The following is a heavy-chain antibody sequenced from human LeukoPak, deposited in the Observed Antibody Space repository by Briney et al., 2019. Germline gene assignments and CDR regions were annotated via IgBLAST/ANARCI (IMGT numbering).Heavy chain of an antibody. Sequence: GGSLRLSCAASGFTFSSYSMNWVRQAPGKGLEWVSSISSSSSYIYYADSVKGRFTFSRDNAKNSLYLQMNSLRAEDTAVYYCASGVTTGFDYWGQGTLVTVSS. CDR3: ASGVTTGFDY. J-gene: IGHJ4*02. D-gene: IGHD4-17*01. CDR1: GFTFSSYS. CDR2: ISSSSSYI. V-gene: IGHV3-21*01.